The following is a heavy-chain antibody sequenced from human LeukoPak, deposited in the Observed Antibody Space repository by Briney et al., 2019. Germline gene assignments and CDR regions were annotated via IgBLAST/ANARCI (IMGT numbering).Heavy chain of an antibody. D-gene: IGHD3-16*01. CDR2: INTKSGAT. CDR3: ARVLYGGFDY. CDR1: GYTLTGYC. J-gene: IGHJ4*02. V-gene: IGHV1-2*02. Sequence: ASVKVSCKASGYTLTGYCMHWVRQAPGQGLEWLGWINTKSGATNYAQNFQGRVTMTRDTSMSTTYMELKRLRSDDTAVYYCARVLYGGFDYWGQGTLVTVSS.